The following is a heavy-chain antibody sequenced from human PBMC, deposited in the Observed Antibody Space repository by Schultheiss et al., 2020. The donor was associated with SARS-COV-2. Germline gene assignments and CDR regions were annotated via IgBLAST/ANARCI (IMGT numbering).Heavy chain of an antibody. CDR1: GGSFSGYY. V-gene: IGHV4-34*09. D-gene: IGHD3-22*01. J-gene: IGHJ4*02. CDR2: IYYSGST. Sequence: SQTLSLTCAVYGGSFSGYYWSWIRQPPGKGLEWIGYIYYSGSTYYNPSLKSRVTISVDTSKNQFSLKLSSVTAADTAVYYCARNSPKYYDSSGYYLGYWGQGTLVTVSS. CDR3: ARNSPKYYDSSGYYLGY.